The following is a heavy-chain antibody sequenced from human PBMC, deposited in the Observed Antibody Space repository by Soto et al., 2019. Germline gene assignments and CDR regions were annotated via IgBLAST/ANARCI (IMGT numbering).Heavy chain of an antibody. CDR3: ARQARGATYYDFDY. CDR1: GGSISSSAYY. V-gene: IGHV4-39*01. J-gene: IGHJ4*02. D-gene: IGHD1-26*01. CDR2: IYYSGTT. Sequence: SETLSLTCTVSGGSISSSAYYWGWIRQPPGKGLEWIGSIYYSGTTFYVPSLKSRLFMSVDTSKNQFSLRLRSVTATDTAVYYCARQARGATYYDFDYWGQGTLVTVSS.